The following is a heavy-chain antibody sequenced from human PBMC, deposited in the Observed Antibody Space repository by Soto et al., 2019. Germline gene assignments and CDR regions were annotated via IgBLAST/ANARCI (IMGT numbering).Heavy chain of an antibody. CDR1: GGSISSGGYY. Sequence: QVQLQESGPGLVKPSQTLSLTCTVSGGSISSGGYYWSWIRQHPGKGLEWIGYIYYSGSTYYNPSLKSRVTLSVATSKNQFYLKLSSVTDADTAVYYCAREISYYDSSGYYYVYFDYWGQGTLVTVSS. J-gene: IGHJ4*02. CDR3: AREISYYDSSGYYYVYFDY. CDR2: IYYSGST. D-gene: IGHD3-22*01. V-gene: IGHV4-31*03.